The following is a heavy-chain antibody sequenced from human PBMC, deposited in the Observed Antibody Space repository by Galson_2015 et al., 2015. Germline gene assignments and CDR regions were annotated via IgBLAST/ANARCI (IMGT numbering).Heavy chain of an antibody. CDR2: ISGSGGST. V-gene: IGHV3-23*01. J-gene: IGHJ4*02. CDR3: AKVYAARNLARPFDY. Sequence: SLRLSCAASGFTFSSYAMSWVRQAPGKGLEWVSAISGSGGSTYYADSVKGRFTISRDNSKNTLYLQMNSLRAEDTAVYYCAKVYAARNLARPFDYWGQGTLVTVSS. CDR1: GFTFSSYA. D-gene: IGHD6-6*01.